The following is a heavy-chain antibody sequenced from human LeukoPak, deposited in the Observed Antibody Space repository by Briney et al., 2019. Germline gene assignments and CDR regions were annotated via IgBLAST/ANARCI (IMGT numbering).Heavy chain of an antibody. CDR3: ARGVAGYGPYDY. V-gene: IGHV4-59*01. J-gene: IGHJ4*02. Sequence: SETLSLTCTVSGGSISSYYWSWIRQPPGKGLEWIGYIYYTGSTNYNPSLKSRVTISLDTPKNQFSLRLNSVTAADTAVYYCARGVAGYGPYDYWGQGTLVTVSS. CDR2: IYYTGST. CDR1: GGSISSYY. D-gene: IGHD5-12*01.